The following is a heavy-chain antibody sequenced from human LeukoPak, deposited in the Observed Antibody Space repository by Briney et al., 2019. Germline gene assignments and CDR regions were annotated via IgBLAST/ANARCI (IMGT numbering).Heavy chain of an antibody. CDR3: ARGFASGGGWFDP. CDR1: GFTFSSYW. D-gene: IGHD3-10*01. CDR2: INSDGSST. Sequence: PGGSLRLSCAASGFTFSSYWMHWVRQAPGKGLVWVSRINSDGSSTIYADSVKGRFTISRDNAKNTLYLQMNSLRAEDTAVYYCARGFASGGGWFDPWGQGTRVTVSS. J-gene: IGHJ5*02. V-gene: IGHV3-74*01.